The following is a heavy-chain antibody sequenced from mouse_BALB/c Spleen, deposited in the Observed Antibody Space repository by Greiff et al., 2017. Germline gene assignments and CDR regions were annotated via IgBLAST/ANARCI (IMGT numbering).Heavy chain of an antibody. CDR3: ARVDGYDVGFAY. CDR2: ISYDGSN. V-gene: IGHV3-6*02. J-gene: IGHJ3*01. D-gene: IGHD2-2*01. Sequence: EVQLQQSGPGLVKPSQSLSLTCSVTGYSITSGYYWNWIRQFPGNKLEWMGYISYDGSNNYNPSLKNRISITRDTSKNQFFLKLNSVTTEDTATYYCARVDGYDVGFAYWGQGTLVTVSA. CDR1: GYSITSGYY.